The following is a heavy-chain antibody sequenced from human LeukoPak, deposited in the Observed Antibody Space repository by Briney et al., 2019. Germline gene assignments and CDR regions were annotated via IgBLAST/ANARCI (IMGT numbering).Heavy chain of an antibody. CDR2: INQGGNEK. J-gene: IGHJ4*02. D-gene: IGHD3-9*01. Sequence: GGSLSLSFSASGFPFNNYWMSWVRPAPGKGLEGVANINQGGNEKYYLDSVRGRFTISRDNAKNSLYLQMNSLRDEDTSVYYCARDFGTTGYDLYDYWGQGTLVTVSS. CDR1: GFPFNNYW. V-gene: IGHV3-7*01. CDR3: ARDFGTTGYDLYDY.